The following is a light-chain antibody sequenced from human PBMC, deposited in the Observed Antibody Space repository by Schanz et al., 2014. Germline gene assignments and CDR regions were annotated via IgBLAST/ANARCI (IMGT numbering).Light chain of an antibody. Sequence: QAVVTQEPSLTVSPGGTVTLTCAWSTATVTSDFFPNWFQQVPGQAPKALIYSTNTKHSWTPARFSGSLLGGKAALTLSGAQPEDEADYYCLLSNSGVPVVFGGGTKLTVL. CDR3: LLSNSGVPVV. V-gene: IGLV7-46*01. CDR2: STN. CDR1: TATVTSDFF. J-gene: IGLJ2*01.